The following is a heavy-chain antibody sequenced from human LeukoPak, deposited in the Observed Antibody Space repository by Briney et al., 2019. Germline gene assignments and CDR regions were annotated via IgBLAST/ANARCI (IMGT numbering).Heavy chain of an antibody. CDR3: ARDSYSRTWNEYFHN. V-gene: IGHV3-23*01. D-gene: IGHD6-13*01. J-gene: IGHJ1*01. Sequence: PGGSLRLSCAASGFTFSSYAMSWVRQAPGKGLEWVSAISGSGGSTYYADSVKGRFTISRDNSKNTLYLQMNSLRAEDTAVYYCARDSYSRTWNEYFHNWGQGTLVTVSS. CDR1: GFTFSSYA. CDR2: ISGSGGST.